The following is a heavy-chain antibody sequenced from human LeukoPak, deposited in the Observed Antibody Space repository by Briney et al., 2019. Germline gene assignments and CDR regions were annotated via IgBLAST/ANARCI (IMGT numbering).Heavy chain of an antibody. CDR3: ARRVGATDY. Sequence: PSETLSLTCTVSGGSISSANYYWSWIRQPPGKGLEWIGEINHSGSTNYNPSLKSRVTISVDTSKNQFSLKLSSVTAADTAVYYCARRVGATDYWGQGTLVTVSS. CDR2: INHSGST. CDR1: GGSISSANYY. D-gene: IGHD1-26*01. V-gene: IGHV4-39*07. J-gene: IGHJ4*02.